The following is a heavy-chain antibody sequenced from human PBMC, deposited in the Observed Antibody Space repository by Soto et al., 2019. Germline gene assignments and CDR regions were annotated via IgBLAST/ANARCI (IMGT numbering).Heavy chain of an antibody. V-gene: IGHV4-30-4*01. Sequence: SETLSLTCTVSGASIRSTDYYWSWIRQAPGKGLEWIGYVYYTGSTYYNPSLMSRLTISVDTSKNQFSLKLTSVTAAETAVYYCVRTARQGAVAPHWFDRWGQGTLVTVSS. J-gene: IGHJ5*02. CDR3: VRTARQGAVAPHWFDR. CDR2: VYYTGST. D-gene: IGHD2-21*02. CDR1: GASIRSTDYY.